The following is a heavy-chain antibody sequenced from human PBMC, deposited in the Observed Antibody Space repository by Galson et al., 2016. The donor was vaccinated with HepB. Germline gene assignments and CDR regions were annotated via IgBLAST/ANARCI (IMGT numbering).Heavy chain of an antibody. CDR2: IWFDGSNK. CDR3: ARDSSLSARIYYYFYGLDV. V-gene: IGHV3-33*01. CDR1: GFTFSSYG. D-gene: IGHD6-6*01. J-gene: IGHJ6*02. Sequence: SLRLSCAASGFTFSSYGIHWVRQAPGKGLEWVAIIWFDGSNKYYVDSVKGRFTISRGNSKNTVDLQMNSLRAEDTAVYYCARDSSLSARIYYYFYGLDVWGQGTTVTVSS.